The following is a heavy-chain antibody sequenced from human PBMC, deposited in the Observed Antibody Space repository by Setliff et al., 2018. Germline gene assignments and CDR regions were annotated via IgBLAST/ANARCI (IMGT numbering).Heavy chain of an antibody. D-gene: IGHD7-27*01. CDR1: GYSISSGYN. CDR2: IYYRGST. Sequence: SETLSLTCAVSGYSISSGYNWGWIRQPPGMGLEWIGSIYYRGSTSYNSSLKSRVSISVDTTKNQFSLNLNAVTAADTAVYYCATLTGDRGVDYWGQGRLVTVSS. CDR3: ATLTGDRGVDY. J-gene: IGHJ4*02. V-gene: IGHV4-38-2*01.